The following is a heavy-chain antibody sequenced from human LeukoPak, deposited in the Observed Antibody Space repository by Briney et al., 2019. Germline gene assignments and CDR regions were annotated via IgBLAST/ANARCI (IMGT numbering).Heavy chain of an antibody. V-gene: IGHV3-23*01. D-gene: IGHD4-17*01. CDR3: AKERQTGDYFTSDY. CDR1: GFTFSSYT. CDR2: INNRGSST. J-gene: IGHJ4*02. Sequence: PGGSLRLSCAASGFTFSSYTMSWVRQAPGEGLEWLSAINNRGSSTYYAGSVKDRFTISRDNSENTLYLQMNSLTVDDTAVYFCAKERQTGDYFTSDYWGRGTLVTVSS.